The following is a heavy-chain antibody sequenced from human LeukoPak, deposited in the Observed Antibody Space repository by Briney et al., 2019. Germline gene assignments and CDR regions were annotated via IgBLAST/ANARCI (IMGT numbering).Heavy chain of an antibody. CDR3: VRDKGLGRTERFDS. CDR1: GFTFSSYE. CDR2: IFGESMT. V-gene: IGHV3-53*01. J-gene: IGHJ4*02. D-gene: IGHD3/OR15-3a*01. Sequence: PGGSLRLSCAASGFTFSSYEMNWVRQAPGKGLEWVSLIFGESMTTYADSVKGRFIISRDNSKNTVYLQMNRLRAEDTAMYFCVRDKGLGRTERFDSWGQGTLVTVSS.